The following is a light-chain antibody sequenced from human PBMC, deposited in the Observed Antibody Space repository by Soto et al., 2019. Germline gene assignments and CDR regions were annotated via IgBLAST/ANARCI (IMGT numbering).Light chain of an antibody. CDR3: AAWDDSLNGYWV. CDR1: SSNIGSNT. V-gene: IGLV1-44*01. J-gene: IGLJ3*02. CDR2: SNN. Sequence: QSVLTQPPSASGTPGQRVTISCCGSSSNIGSNTVNWYQQLPGTAPKLLIYSNNQRPSGVPDRFSGSKSGTSASLAISGLQSEDEADYYCAAWDDSLNGYWVFGGGTQLTVL.